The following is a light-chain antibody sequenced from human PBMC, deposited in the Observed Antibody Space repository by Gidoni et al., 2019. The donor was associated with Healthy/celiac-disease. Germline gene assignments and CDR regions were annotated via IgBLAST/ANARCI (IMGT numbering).Light chain of an antibody. CDR1: SSDVGSYNL. CDR3: CSYAGSSTFVV. Sequence: QSALTQPASVSGSPAPSITLSCTGTSSDVGSYNLVSWYQQHPDKAPKLMIYEGSKRPSGVSNRFSGSKSGNTASLTSSGLQAEDEADYYCCSYAGSSTFVVFGGGTKLTVL. J-gene: IGLJ2*01. CDR2: EGS. V-gene: IGLV2-23*03.